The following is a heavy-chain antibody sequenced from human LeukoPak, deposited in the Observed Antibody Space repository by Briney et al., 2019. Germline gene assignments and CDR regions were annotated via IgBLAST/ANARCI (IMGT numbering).Heavy chain of an antibody. CDR3: ARDLSYYGSGKSSYGMDV. CDR1: GGSISSYY. V-gene: IGHV4-59*01. D-gene: IGHD3-10*01. Sequence: SETLSLTCTVSGGSISSYYWSWIRQPPGKGLEWIGYIYYSGSTNYNPSLKGRVTISVDTSKNQFSLKLSSVTAADTAVYYCARDLSYYGSGKSSYGMDVWGQGTTVTVSS. CDR2: IYYSGST. J-gene: IGHJ6*02.